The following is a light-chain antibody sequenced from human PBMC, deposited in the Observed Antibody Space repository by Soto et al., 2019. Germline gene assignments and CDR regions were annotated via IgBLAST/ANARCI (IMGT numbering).Light chain of an antibody. V-gene: IGKV3-15*01. CDR3: QQYNNWWT. J-gene: IGKJ1*01. CDR1: QSVSNN. Sequence: EIVMTQSQATLSVSPGERATLSCRASQSVSNNLAWYQKKPGQAPRLLIYGASTRATGIPARFSGSGSGTEVTLTISSLQSEDFAVYYCQQYNNWWTFGQGTKVEIK. CDR2: GAS.